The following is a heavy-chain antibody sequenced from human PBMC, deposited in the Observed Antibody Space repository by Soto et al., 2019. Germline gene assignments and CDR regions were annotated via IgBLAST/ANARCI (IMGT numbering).Heavy chain of an antibody. V-gene: IGHV4-59*08. D-gene: IGHD6-19*01. CDR1: GGSISSYY. Sequence: SETLSLTCTVSGGSISSYYWSWIRQPPGKGLEWIGYIYYSGSTNYNPSLKSRVTMSVDTSKNQFSLKLSSVTAADTAVYYCARLGYSSGWYKLSWFDPWGQGTLVTVSS. CDR3: ARLGYSSGWYKLSWFDP. CDR2: IYYSGST. J-gene: IGHJ5*02.